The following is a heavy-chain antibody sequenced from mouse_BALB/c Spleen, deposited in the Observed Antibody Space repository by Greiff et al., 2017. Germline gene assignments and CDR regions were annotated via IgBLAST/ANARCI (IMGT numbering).Heavy chain of an antibody. J-gene: IGHJ4*01. CDR2: IDPANGNT. V-gene: IGHV14-3*02. CDR3: ARGSSGYGYDMDY. Sequence: EVQLQQSGAELVKPGASVKLSCTASGFNITDTYMHWVKQWPEQGLEWIGRIDPANGNTKYDPKFQGMASITADTASNTAYLQLSSQTSEDTAVDYCARGSSGYGYDMDYWGQGTSVTVSS. D-gene: IGHD3-1*01. CDR1: GFNITDTY.